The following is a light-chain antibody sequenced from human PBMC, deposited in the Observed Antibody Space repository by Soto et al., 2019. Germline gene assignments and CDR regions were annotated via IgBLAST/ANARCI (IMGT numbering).Light chain of an antibody. Sequence: QSALPQPASVSGSAGQSITISGTGTSSDVGGYNYVSWYQHHPGKAPKLIIYDFTNRPSGVSNPFSGSKSGNTASLTISGLQPEDEADYYCSSYTTSNTRQIVFGTGTKVTVL. CDR3: SSYTTSNTRQIV. V-gene: IGLV2-14*03. CDR1: SSDVGGYNY. CDR2: DFT. J-gene: IGLJ1*01.